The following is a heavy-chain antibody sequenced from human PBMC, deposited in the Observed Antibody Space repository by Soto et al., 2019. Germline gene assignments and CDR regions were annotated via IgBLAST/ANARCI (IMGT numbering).Heavy chain of an antibody. CDR2: VYYSGIT. V-gene: IGHV4-39*01. J-gene: IGHJ4*02. CDR1: GGSVGSSDYY. Sequence: PSETLSLTCTVSGGSVGSSDYYWGWIRQPPGKGLEWIGSVYYSGITYYNPSLKSRVTVSVDTPKNQFSLRLRSVTAADTAVYYCARHQDSYYKDHFDYWGQGALVTVS. CDR3: ARHQDSYYKDHFDY. D-gene: IGHD3-10*01.